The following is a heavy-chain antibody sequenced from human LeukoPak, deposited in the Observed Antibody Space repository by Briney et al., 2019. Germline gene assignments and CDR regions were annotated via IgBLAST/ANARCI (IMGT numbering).Heavy chain of an antibody. V-gene: IGHV4-59*08. CDR1: GGSISSYY. D-gene: IGHD6-13*01. CDR2: IYYSGST. Sequence: PSETLSLTCTVSGGSISSYYWSWIRQPPGKGLEWIGYIYYSGSTNYNPSLKSRVTISVDTSKNQFSLKLSSVTAADTAVYYCARAAYSSSSTYWFDPWGQGTLVTVSS. J-gene: IGHJ5*02. CDR3: ARAAYSSSSTYWFDP.